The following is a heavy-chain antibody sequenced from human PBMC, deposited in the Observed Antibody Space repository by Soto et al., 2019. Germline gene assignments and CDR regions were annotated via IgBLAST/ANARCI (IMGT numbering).Heavy chain of an antibody. J-gene: IGHJ6*02. V-gene: IGHV1-18*01. Sequence: ASVKVSCKASGYTFTSYGISWVRQAPGQGLEWMGWISAYNGNTNYAQKLQGRVTMTTDTSTSTAYMELRSLRSDDTAVYYCASWNSSELWFGEFGYYYYGMDVWGQGTTVTVSS. CDR2: ISAYNGNT. CDR1: GYTFTSYG. D-gene: IGHD3-10*01. CDR3: ASWNSSELWFGEFGYYYYGMDV.